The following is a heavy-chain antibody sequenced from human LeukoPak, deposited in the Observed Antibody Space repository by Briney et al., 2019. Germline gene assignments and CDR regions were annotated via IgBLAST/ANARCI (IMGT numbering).Heavy chain of an antibody. J-gene: IGHJ4*02. D-gene: IGHD1-26*01. CDR3: ARGEGYYFDY. CDR2: ISYDGSNK. V-gene: IGHV3-30-3*01. CDR1: GFTFSSYA. Sequence: QTGGSLRLSCAASGFTFSSYAMHWVRQAPGKGLEWVAVISYDGSNKYYADSVKGRFTISRDSSKNTLYLQMNSLRAEDTAVYYCARGEGYYFDYWGQGTLVTVSS.